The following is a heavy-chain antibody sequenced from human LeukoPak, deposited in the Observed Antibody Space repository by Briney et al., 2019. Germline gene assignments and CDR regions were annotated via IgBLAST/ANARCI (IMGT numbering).Heavy chain of an antibody. CDR2: IIPIFGTA. CDR1: GGTFSSYA. CDR3: ARVFTMIVGGAFDI. Sequence: SVKVSCKASGGTFSSYAISWVRQAPGQGLEWMGRIIPIFGTANYAQKFQGRVTITTDESTSTAYMELSSLRSEDTAVYYCARVFTMIVGGAFDIRGQGTMVTVSS. V-gene: IGHV1-69*05. D-gene: IGHD3-22*01. J-gene: IGHJ3*02.